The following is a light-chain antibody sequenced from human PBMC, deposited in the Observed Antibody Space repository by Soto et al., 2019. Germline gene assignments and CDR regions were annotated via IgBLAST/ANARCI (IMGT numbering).Light chain of an antibody. J-gene: IGKJ1*01. Sequence: TRSPTTLSYPTGKRATLSCRASQNIGGTLAWYRQKPGQTPRLLIYDASTRATGIPARISGSGSGTEFTLTFSSLQSEDFAVYYGLPYYKWRRFAEGTKVDI. V-gene: IGKV3-15*01. CDR3: LPYYKWRR. CDR1: QNIGGT. CDR2: DAS.